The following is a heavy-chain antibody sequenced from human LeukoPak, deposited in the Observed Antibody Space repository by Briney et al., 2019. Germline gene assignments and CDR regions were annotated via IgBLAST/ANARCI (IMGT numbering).Heavy chain of an antibody. Sequence: GGSLRLSCAASGFPFNSYALNWVRQAPGKGLEWVAVISYNGINTYYADSVKGRFTISRDNSKNTLFLQMSSLRPEDTAIYYCARDDSGPQAFDLWGQGTMVTVSS. D-gene: IGHD6-25*01. V-gene: IGHV3-30-3*01. CDR1: GFPFNSYA. CDR2: ISYNGINT. J-gene: IGHJ3*01. CDR3: ARDDSGPQAFDL.